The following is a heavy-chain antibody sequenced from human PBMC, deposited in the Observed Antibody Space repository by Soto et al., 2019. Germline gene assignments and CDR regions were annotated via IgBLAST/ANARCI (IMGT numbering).Heavy chain of an antibody. Sequence: EVQLVESGGGLIQPGGSLRLSCAASGFTVSTNYMSWVRQAPGKGLEWVSVIYAGGSTYYADSVKGRFTFSRDNSKNTLYLQMNSLRAEDTDVYYCARDKTVVIGYFDSWGQGTRVTVSS. CDR3: ARDKTVVIGYFDS. CDR1: GFTVSTNY. V-gene: IGHV3-53*01. CDR2: IYAGGST. J-gene: IGHJ4*02. D-gene: IGHD2-15*01.